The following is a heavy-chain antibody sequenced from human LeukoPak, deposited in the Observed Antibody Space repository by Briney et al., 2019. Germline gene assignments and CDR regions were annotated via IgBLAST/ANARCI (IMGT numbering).Heavy chain of an antibody. D-gene: IGHD1-7*01. Sequence: ASETLSLTCAVYGGSFSGYYWSWIRQSPGKGLEWIGEINHSGSINYNPSLKSRVTVSVDSSRNQFSLILGSVTAADTAAYYCAFTTGNYYLDYWGQGTRVTVSS. J-gene: IGHJ4*02. V-gene: IGHV4-34*01. CDR3: AFTTGNYYLDY. CDR2: INHSGSI. CDR1: GGSFSGYY.